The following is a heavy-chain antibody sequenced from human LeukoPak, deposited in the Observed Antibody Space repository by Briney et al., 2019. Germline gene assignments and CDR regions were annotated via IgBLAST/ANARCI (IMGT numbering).Heavy chain of an antibody. CDR2: ISGSGSIT. Sequence: GGSLRLSCAASGFTFSNYAMSWVRQAPGKGLEWVSAISGSGSITYYADSVKGRSTISRDNSQNTVFLQMNGLRAEDTALYYCAKDTGYNYGTSYFDYWGQGTLVTVSS. CDR1: GFTFSNYA. D-gene: IGHD5-18*01. V-gene: IGHV3-23*01. CDR3: AKDTGYNYGTSYFDY. J-gene: IGHJ4*02.